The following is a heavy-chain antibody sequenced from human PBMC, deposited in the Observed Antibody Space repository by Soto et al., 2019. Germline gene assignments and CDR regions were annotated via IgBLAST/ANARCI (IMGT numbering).Heavy chain of an antibody. CDR2: IFWDDDK. CDR1: GFSLSTTGVG. Sequence: QITLKESGTTLVKPTQTLTLTCTFSGFSLSTTGVGVGWIRQPPRKALEWLALIFWDDDKRYSPSLKSRLTTTQDTSKDQGVLTMTNMDPVDTGTYYCAHASGSPRWFDPWGQGTLVTVSS. D-gene: IGHD3-10*01. J-gene: IGHJ5*02. V-gene: IGHV2-5*02. CDR3: AHASGSPRWFDP.